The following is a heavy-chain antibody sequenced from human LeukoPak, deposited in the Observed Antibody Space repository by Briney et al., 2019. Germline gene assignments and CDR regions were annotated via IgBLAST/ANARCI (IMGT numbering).Heavy chain of an antibody. Sequence: GESLKISCKGSGYRFTSYWIGWVHQMPGKGLEWMGIIYPGDSDTRYSPSFQGQVTISADKSISTACLQWSSLKASDTAMYYCAKTYYYGSGSYHAPFDYWGQGTLVTVSS. D-gene: IGHD3-10*01. V-gene: IGHV5-51*07. CDR3: AKTYYYGSGSYHAPFDY. J-gene: IGHJ4*02. CDR1: GYRFTSYW. CDR2: IYPGDSDT.